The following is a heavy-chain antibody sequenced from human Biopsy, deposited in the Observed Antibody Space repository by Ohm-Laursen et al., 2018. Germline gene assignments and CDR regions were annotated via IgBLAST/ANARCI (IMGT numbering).Heavy chain of an antibody. CDR3: ARRYCSSTSCSPPFYSWFDP. CDR1: GYTFTSYE. CDR2: MNPDSGNT. Sequence: SVKVSCKASGYTFTSYEINWVRQATGQGLEWMGWMNPDSGNTGYAQNFQGRVTITADESTRTAYMELSSLKSEDTAVYYCARRYCSSTSCSPPFYSWFDPWGQGTLVTVSS. D-gene: IGHD2-2*01. V-gene: IGHV1-8*01. J-gene: IGHJ5*02.